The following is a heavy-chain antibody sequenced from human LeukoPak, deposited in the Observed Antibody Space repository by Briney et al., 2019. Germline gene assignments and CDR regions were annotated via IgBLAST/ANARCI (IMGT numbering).Heavy chain of an antibody. D-gene: IGHD3-10*01. Sequence: ASVKVSCKASGYTFTSYDINWVRQATGQGLEWMGWMNPNSGNTGYAQRFQGRVTMTRNTSISTAYMELSRLRSEDTAVYYCARGLRTVRGVVIEWIDYWGQGSLVTVSS. CDR1: GYTFTSYD. J-gene: IGHJ4*02. V-gene: IGHV1-8*01. CDR2: MNPNSGNT. CDR3: ARGLRTVRGVVIEWIDY.